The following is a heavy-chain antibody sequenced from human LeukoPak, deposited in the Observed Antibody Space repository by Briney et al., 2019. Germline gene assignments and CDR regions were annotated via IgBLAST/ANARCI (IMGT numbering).Heavy chain of an antibody. CDR1: GASMSNYY. J-gene: IGHJ4*02. D-gene: IGHD6-6*01. CDR3: ALIAARGTYFDY. CDR2: IYHSGTTYSGST. V-gene: IGHV4-59*04. Sequence: SETLSLTCNVSGASMSNYYWVWIRQPPGKGLEWIGSIYHSGTTYSGSTYYNPSLKSRVTISLDTSKNQFSLKLSSVTAADTAVYYCALIAARGTYFDYWGQGTLVTVSS.